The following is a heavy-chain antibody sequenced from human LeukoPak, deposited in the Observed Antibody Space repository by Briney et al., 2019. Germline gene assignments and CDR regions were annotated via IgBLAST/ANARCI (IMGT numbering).Heavy chain of an antibody. CDR3: ARAGGRSWFDP. J-gene: IGHJ5*02. Sequence: ASVKVSCKASGYTFTNYGLSWVRQAPGQGLEWMGWISAYNGHTNYAQKFQDRVTMTTDTSTTTAYLELKSLRSDDTAVYYCARAGGRSWFDPWGQGTLVTVSS. CDR2: ISAYNGHT. CDR1: GYTFTNYG. V-gene: IGHV1-18*01.